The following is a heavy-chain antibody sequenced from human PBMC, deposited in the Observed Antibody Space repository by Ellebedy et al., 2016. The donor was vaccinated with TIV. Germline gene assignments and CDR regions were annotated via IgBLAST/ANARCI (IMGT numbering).Heavy chain of an antibody. J-gene: IGHJ3*02. Sequence: GESLKISCATSGFTFSSSWMSWVRQAPGTGLEWVANINQDGNVKHYVDSVKGRFTISRDDAKNSLDLQMNSLRAEDTAVYYCATLDYNGSGRRATDIWGQGTVVTVSS. CDR1: GFTFSSSW. V-gene: IGHV3-7*01. D-gene: IGHD3-22*01. CDR2: INQDGNVK. CDR3: ATLDYNGSGRRATDI.